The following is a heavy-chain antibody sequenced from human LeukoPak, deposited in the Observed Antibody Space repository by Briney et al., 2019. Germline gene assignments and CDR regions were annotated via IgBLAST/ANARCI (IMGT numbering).Heavy chain of an antibody. CDR2: ISYTGST. CDR1: GGSISRYY. J-gene: IGHJ6*04. D-gene: IGHD3-10*01. CDR3: ARDSGYYGSGSYYKGYDV. Sequence: SETLSLTCTVSGGSISRYYWSWIRQPPGKGLEWIGYISYTGSTTYNSSLKSRVTISVDTSKNQFSLKLSSVTAADTAVYYCARDSGYYGSGSYYKGYDVWGKGATVTISS. V-gene: IGHV4-59*12.